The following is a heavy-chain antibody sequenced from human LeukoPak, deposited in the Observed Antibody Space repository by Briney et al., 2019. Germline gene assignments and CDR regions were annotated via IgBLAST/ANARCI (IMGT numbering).Heavy chain of an antibody. V-gene: IGHV5-51*01. CDR2: IYPGDSDT. D-gene: IGHD3-10*01. CDR1: GYSFTSYW. Sequence: PGESLKISCKGSGYSFTSYWIGWVRQMPGKGLEWMGIIYPGDSDTRYSPSFQGQVTISADKSISTAYLQWSSLKASDTAMYYCARLNCYGSPPRIGNFQHWGQGTLVTVSS. CDR3: ARLNCYGSPPRIGNFQH. J-gene: IGHJ1*01.